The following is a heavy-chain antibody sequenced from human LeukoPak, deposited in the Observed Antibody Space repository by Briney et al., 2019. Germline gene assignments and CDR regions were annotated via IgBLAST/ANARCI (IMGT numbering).Heavy chain of an antibody. V-gene: IGHV3-48*02. CDR1: GFTFSSYS. Sequence: GGSLRLSCAASGFTFSSYSMNWVRQAPGKGLEWVSYISSSSSTIYYADSVKGRFTISRDNAKNSLYLQMNSLRDEDTAVYYCARGGTYYDFWSGYVFDYWGQGTLVTVSS. D-gene: IGHD3-3*01. J-gene: IGHJ4*02. CDR3: ARGGTYYDFWSGYVFDY. CDR2: ISSSSSTI.